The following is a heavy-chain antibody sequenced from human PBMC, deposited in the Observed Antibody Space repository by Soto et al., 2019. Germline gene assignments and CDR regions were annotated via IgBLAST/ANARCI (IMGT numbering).Heavy chain of an antibody. Sequence: ASVKVSCKASGYTFTSYGISWVRQAPGQGLEWMGWISAYNGNTNYAQKLQGRVTMTTDTSTSTAYMELRSLRSDDTAVYYCARGGPLGYYYYYGMDVWGHGTTVTVSS. V-gene: IGHV1-18*01. CDR1: GYTFTSYG. CDR3: ARGGPLGYYYYYGMDV. D-gene: IGHD2-15*01. J-gene: IGHJ6*02. CDR2: ISAYNGNT.